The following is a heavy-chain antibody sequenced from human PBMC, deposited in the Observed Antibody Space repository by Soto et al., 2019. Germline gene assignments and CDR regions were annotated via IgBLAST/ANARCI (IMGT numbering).Heavy chain of an antibody. CDR2: IYPGDSDT. CDR3: ARGSWINGWYRSWFDP. D-gene: IGHD6-19*01. V-gene: IGHV5-51*01. Sequence: GESLKISCKGSGYSFTSYWIGWVRQMPGKGLEWMGIIYPGDSDTRYSPSFQGQVTISADKSISTAYLQWSSLKASDTAMYYCARGSWINGWYRSWFDPWGQGTLVTVSS. J-gene: IGHJ5*02. CDR1: GYSFTSYW.